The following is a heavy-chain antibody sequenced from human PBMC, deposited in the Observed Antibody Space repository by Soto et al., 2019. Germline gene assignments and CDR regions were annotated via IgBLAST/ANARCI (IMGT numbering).Heavy chain of an antibody. V-gene: IGHV4-30-4*01. Sequence: SETLSLTCTVSGASIRSTDYYWSWIRQAPGKGLEWIGYVYYTGSTYYNPSLMSRLTMSVDTSKNQFSLKLTSVTAAETAVYYCVRTAREGAVAPHWFDRWGQGTQVTVSS. CDR1: GASIRSTDYY. J-gene: IGHJ5*02. D-gene: IGHD2-21*02. CDR2: VYYTGST. CDR3: VRTAREGAVAPHWFDR.